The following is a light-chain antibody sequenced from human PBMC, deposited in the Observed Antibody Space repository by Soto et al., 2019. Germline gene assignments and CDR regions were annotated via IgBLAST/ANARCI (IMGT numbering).Light chain of an antibody. CDR3: QHYKTWPLP. CDR2: ETS. J-gene: IGKJ4*01. CDR1: QRIGST. Sequence: EIIMTQSPATLSVSPGEGASLSSRGSQRIGSTLAWYQPKPGQTPRIHIYETSTSATGVPARFSGSRSRTEFTLTINSLQSQDFAVYYCQHYKTWPLPFGGWTKV. V-gene: IGKV3-15*01.